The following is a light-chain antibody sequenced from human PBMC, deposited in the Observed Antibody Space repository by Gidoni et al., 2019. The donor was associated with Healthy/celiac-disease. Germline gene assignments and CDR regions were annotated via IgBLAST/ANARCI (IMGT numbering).Light chain of an antibody. CDR3: SSYTSSSTPVV. CDR1: SCDVGGYNY. Sequence: QSALTQPASVSGSPVQSITISCTGTSCDVGGYNYVSWYQQHPGKAPKLMIYDVSNRPSGVSNRFSGSKSGITASLTISGLQAEDEADYYCSSYTSSSTPVVFGGGTKLTVL. V-gene: IGLV2-14*01. J-gene: IGLJ2*01. CDR2: DVS.